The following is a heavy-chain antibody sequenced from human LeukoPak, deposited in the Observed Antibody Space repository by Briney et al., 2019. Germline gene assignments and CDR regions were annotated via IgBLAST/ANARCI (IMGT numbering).Heavy chain of an antibody. Sequence: SETLSLTCTVSGGSISSYYLSWIRQPAGKGLEWIGRIYTSGSTNYNPSLKSRVTMSVDTSKNQFSLKLSSVTAADTAVYYCARDTRPYSSWYYYNEFDPWGQGTLVTVSS. D-gene: IGHD6-13*01. CDR2: IYTSGST. CDR3: ARDTRPYSSWYYYNEFDP. CDR1: GGSISSYY. V-gene: IGHV4-4*07. J-gene: IGHJ5*02.